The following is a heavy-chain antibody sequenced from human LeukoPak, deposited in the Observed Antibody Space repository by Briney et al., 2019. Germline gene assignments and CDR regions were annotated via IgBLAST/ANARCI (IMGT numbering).Heavy chain of an antibody. CDR2: IYYSGST. J-gene: IGHJ4*02. V-gene: IGHV4-59*08. CDR3: ARLPQYXYXXXXYS. D-gene: IGHD3-22*01. Sequence: PSETLSLTCTVSGGSISSYYWSWIRQPPGKGLEWIGYIYYSGSTNYNPSLKSRVTISVDTSKNQFSLKLSSVTAADTAVYYCARLPQYXYXXXXYSWGQGTLXTVSS. CDR1: GGSISSYY.